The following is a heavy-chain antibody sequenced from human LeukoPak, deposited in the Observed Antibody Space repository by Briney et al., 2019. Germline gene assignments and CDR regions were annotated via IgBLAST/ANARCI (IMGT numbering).Heavy chain of an antibody. CDR2: ISSGGDTI. CDR1: EFVFGDFY. CDR3: VREVDGEYGSGTLFDL. Sequence: GGSLRLSCAASEFVFGDFYMSWVRQAPGKGLEWISYISSGGDTIYYADSVKGRLTISRDNAKNSLYLQMNNLRAEDTAVYYSVREVDGEYGSGTLFDLWGQGNMVTVSS. V-gene: IGHV3-11*01. J-gene: IGHJ5*02. D-gene: IGHD3-10*01.